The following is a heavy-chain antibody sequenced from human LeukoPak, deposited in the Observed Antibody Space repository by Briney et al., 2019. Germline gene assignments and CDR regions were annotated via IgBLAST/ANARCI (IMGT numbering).Heavy chain of an antibody. CDR3: ASEYCGDGNCSFGMDV. V-gene: IGHV6-1*01. CDR1: GGSVSSNSAA. J-gene: IGHJ6*02. D-gene: IGHD2-15*01. CDR2: TYYRSKWYN. Sequence: SQTLSLTCAISGGSVSSNSAAYNWIRQSPSRGLEWLGRTYYRSKWYNDYVLSVKSRITINPDTSKNQLSLHLNSVTPEETAVYYCASEYCGDGNCSFGMDVWGQGTTVIVSS.